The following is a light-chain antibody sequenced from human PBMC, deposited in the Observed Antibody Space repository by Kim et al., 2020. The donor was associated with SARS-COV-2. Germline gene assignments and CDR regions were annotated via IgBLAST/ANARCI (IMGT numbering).Light chain of an antibody. CDR1: SHKSYY. CDR2: GKN. Sequence: AMGKNFMIQCQRDSHKSYYASWYQPKPRQAPVLVLYGKNKRPSGIPDRFSGSRSGNTASLPSTGAQAEDEADYYCNSLDSSGNHWVFGGGTQLTVL. CDR3: NSLDSSGNHWV. J-gene: IGLJ3*02. V-gene: IGLV3-19*01.